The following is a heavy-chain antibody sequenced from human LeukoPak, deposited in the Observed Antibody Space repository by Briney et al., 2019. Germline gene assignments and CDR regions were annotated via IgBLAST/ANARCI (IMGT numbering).Heavy chain of an antibody. D-gene: IGHD3-3*01. J-gene: IGHJ5*02. CDR1: GYTFTGYY. CDR3: ARVGITIFGVRVDP. Sequence: ASVKVSCKASGYTFTGYYMHWVRQAPGQGLEWMGWINPNSGGTNYAQKFQGRVTMTRDTSISTAYMELSRLRSDDTAVYYCARVGITIFGVRVDPWGQGTLVTVSS. V-gene: IGHV1-2*02. CDR2: INPNSGGT.